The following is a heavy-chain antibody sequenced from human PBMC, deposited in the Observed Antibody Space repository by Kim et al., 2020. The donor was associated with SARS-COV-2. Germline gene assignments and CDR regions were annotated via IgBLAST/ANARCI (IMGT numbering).Heavy chain of an antibody. CDR2: IAYDGSNK. CDR3: AKDHPSTYDILTGFYFDY. D-gene: IGHD3-9*01. V-gene: IGHV3-30*18. J-gene: IGHJ4*02. CDR1: GFTFSSYG. Sequence: GGSLRLSCAASGFTFSSYGMHWVRQAPGKGLEWVAVIAYDGSNKYYADSVKGRFTISRDNSKNTLYLQMNSLRAEDTAVYYCAKDHPSTYDILTGFYFDYWGQGTLVTVSS.